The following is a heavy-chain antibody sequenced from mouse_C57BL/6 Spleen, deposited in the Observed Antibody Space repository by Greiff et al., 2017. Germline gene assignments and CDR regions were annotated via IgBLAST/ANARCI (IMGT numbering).Heavy chain of an antibody. CDR3: ASEGIYYGIAYYFDY. Sequence: QVQLQQPGAELVKPGASVKMSCKASGYTFTSYWITWVKQRPGQGLEWIGDIYPGSGSTNYNEKFKSKATLTVDTSSSTAYMQLSSLTSEDSAVYYCASEGIYYGIAYYFDYWGQGTTLTVSS. CDR2: IYPGSGST. J-gene: IGHJ2*01. V-gene: IGHV1-55*01. CDR1: GYTFTSYW. D-gene: IGHD2-1*01.